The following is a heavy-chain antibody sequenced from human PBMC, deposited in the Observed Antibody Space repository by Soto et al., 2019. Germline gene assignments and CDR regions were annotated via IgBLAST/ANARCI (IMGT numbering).Heavy chain of an antibody. V-gene: IGHV3-21*01. CDR1: GFTFSSYS. CDR3: AREGEYLRYSSSYFDY. CDR2: ISSSSSYI. Sequence: GGSLRLSCAASGFTFSSYSMNWVRQAPGKGLEWVSSISSSSSYIDYADSVKGRFTISRDNAKNSLYLQMNSLRVEDTAVYYCAREGEYLRYSSSYFDYWGQVTLVTVSS. J-gene: IGHJ4*02. D-gene: IGHD6-13*01.